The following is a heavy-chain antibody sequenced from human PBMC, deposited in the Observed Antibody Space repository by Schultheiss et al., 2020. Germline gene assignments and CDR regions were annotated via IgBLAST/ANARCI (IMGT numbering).Heavy chain of an antibody. CDR1: GGSISSYY. CDR2: IYTSGST. V-gene: IGHV4-4*07. D-gene: IGHD3-10*02. J-gene: IGHJ6*02. CDR3: ARDRPAYVPGYHGMDV. Sequence: SETLSLTCTVSGGSISSYYWSWIRQPPGKGLEWIGRIYTSGSTNYNPSLKSRVTMSVDTSKNQFSLKLSSVTAADTAMYYCARDRPAYVPGYHGMDVWGQGTTVTVSS.